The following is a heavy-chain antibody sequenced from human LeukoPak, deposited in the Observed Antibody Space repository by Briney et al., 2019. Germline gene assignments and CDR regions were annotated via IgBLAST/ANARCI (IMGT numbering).Heavy chain of an antibody. Sequence: GGSLRLSCSASGFTFSSYAMNWVLQAPGKGLEWVSSISSSSSYIYYADSVKGRSTISRDNAKNSLYLQMNSLRAEDTAVYYCTNYCSGGSCYSSDYYYMDVWGKGTTLTVSS. D-gene: IGHD2-15*01. CDR3: TNYCSGGSCYSSDYYYMDV. V-gene: IGHV3-21*01. CDR1: GFTFSSYA. J-gene: IGHJ6*03. CDR2: ISSSSSYI.